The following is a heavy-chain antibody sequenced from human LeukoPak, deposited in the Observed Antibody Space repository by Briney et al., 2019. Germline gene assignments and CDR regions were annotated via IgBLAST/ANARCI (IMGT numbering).Heavy chain of an antibody. V-gene: IGHV1-46*01. CDR1: GYTFTSYY. J-gene: IGHJ4*02. CDR2: INPSGGST. Sequence: GASVKVSCKASGYTFTSYYMHWVRQAPGQGLEWMGIINPSGGSTSYAQKFQGRVTMTRDTSTSTVYMELSSLRSGDTAVYYCAREWEYYDSSGHLSYWGQGTLVTVSS. D-gene: IGHD3-22*01. CDR3: AREWEYYDSSGHLSY.